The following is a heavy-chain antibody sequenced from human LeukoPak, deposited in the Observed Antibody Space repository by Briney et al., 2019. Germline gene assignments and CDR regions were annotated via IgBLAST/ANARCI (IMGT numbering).Heavy chain of an antibody. V-gene: IGHV3-43*02. CDR2: ISADGGSA. CDR1: GLNFGESA. J-gene: IGHJ4*02. Sequence: LPGGSLRLSCVASGLNFGESAMHWVRHAPGKGLEWVSLISADGGSAFSADSVKGRFSISRDNSKNSLYLQMDSLRSEDTAMYYCAKESGKFDYWGQGTLVVVSS. CDR3: AKESGKFDY.